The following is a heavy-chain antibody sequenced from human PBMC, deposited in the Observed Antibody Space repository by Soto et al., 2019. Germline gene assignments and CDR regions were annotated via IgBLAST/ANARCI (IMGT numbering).Heavy chain of an antibody. J-gene: IGHJ5*02. CDR1: GYTFTSYG. D-gene: IGHD1-26*01. CDR3: ARLAISGSSWFDP. Sequence: ASAKVSCKAIGYTFTSYGISWVRQAPGQGLEWMGWISAYNGNTNYAQKLQGRVTMTTDTSTSTAYMELRSLRSDDTAVYYCARLAISGSSWFDPWGQGTLVTVSS. V-gene: IGHV1-18*01. CDR2: ISAYNGNT.